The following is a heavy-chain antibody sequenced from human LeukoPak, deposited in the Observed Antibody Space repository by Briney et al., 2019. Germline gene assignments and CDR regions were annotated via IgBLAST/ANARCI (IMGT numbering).Heavy chain of an antibody. CDR1: GFTFSSYS. V-gene: IGHV3-21*01. CDR3: ARDPIVVVTAGGYFDY. D-gene: IGHD2-21*02. J-gene: IGHJ4*02. Sequence: PGGSLRLSCAASGFTFSSYSMIRVRQAPGKGLEWVSSISSSSSYIYYADSVKGRFTISRDNAKNSLYLQMNSLRAEDTAVYYCARDPIVVVTAGGYFDYWGQGTLVTVSS. CDR2: ISSSSSYI.